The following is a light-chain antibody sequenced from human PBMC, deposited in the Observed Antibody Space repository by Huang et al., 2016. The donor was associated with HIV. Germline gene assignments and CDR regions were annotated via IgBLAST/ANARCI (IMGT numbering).Light chain of an antibody. CDR1: QSVLYSSDNKNY. Sequence: DIVMTQSPESLAVSLGERATINCKSSQSVLYSSDNKNYLAWYQQNPGQPPKLLIYGASTRESGVPDRFSSSGSGTDFTLTISSLQAEDVAVYYCHQYYSTPYTFGQGTKLEIK. CDR2: GAS. CDR3: HQYYSTPYT. V-gene: IGKV4-1*01. J-gene: IGKJ2*01.